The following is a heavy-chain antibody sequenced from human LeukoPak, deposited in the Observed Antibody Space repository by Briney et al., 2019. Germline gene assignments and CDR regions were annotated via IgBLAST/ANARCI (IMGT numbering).Heavy chain of an antibody. D-gene: IGHD2-15*01. CDR1: GGSISSGGYY. CDR2: IYYSGST. Sequence: SETLSLTCTVSGGSISSGGYYWSWLRQHPGKGLEWIGYIYYSGSTYYNPSLKSRVTISVNTSNNQFSLKLSSVTAADTAVYYCARRVVVVAATLIDPWGQGTLVTVSS. CDR3: ARRVVVVAATLIDP. V-gene: IGHV4-31*03. J-gene: IGHJ5*02.